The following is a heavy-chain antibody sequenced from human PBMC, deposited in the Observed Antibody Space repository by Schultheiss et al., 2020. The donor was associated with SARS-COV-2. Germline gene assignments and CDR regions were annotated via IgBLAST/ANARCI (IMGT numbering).Heavy chain of an antibody. D-gene: IGHD6-6*01. J-gene: IGHJ4*02. V-gene: IGHV3-9*01. Sequence: GGSLRLSCAASGFTFNTYAMHWVRQAPGKGLEWVSGISWNSGSIGYADSVKGRFTISRDNAKNSLYLQMNSLRAEDTALYYCAKDNTPRIAARQGYFDYWGQGTLVTVSS. CDR2: ISWNSGSI. CDR1: GFTFNTYA. CDR3: AKDNTPRIAARQGYFDY.